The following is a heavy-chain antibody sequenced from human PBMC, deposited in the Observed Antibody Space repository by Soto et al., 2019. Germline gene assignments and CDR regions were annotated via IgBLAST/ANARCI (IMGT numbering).Heavy chain of an antibody. CDR2: IDPSDSYT. Sequence: EVQLVQSGAEVKKPGEALRISCKGSGYSFTSYWISWVRQMPGKGLEWMGRIDPSDSYTNYSPSLQGHVTIAADKSIRTAYQQWSSRKASDTDMYYWARLFLPRVDFGPWGQGTLVTVSS. CDR3: ARLFLPRVDFGP. D-gene: IGHD5-12*01. J-gene: IGHJ5*02. CDR1: GYSFTSYW. V-gene: IGHV5-10-1*01.